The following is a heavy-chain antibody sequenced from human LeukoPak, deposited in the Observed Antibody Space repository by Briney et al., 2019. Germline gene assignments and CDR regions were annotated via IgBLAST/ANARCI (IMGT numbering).Heavy chain of an antibody. CDR1: GFTFSSYS. CDR2: ISSSSSYI. J-gene: IGHJ3*02. D-gene: IGHD3-10*01. Sequence: PGGSLRLSCAASGFTFSSYSMNWVRQAPGKGLEWVSSISSSSSYIYYADSVKGRFTISRDNAKNSLYLQMNSLRAEDTAVYYCARPPYGSGSFDAFDIWGQGTMVTVSS. CDR3: ARPPYGSGSFDAFDI. V-gene: IGHV3-21*01.